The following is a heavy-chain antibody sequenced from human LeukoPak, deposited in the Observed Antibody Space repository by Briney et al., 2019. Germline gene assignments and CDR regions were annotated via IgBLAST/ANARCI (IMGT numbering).Heavy chain of an antibody. CDR2: INTDGGRT. D-gene: IGHD3-22*01. Sequence: GGSLRLSCAASGFIFRSYWMHWVRQAPGKGPVWVSRINTDGGRTSYADSVKGRFTISRDNAKNTLYLQMNSLRAEDTAVYYCARVRADYDTSGYDYWGQGTLVTVSS. V-gene: IGHV3-74*01. J-gene: IGHJ4*02. CDR1: GFIFRSYW. CDR3: ARVRADYDTSGYDY.